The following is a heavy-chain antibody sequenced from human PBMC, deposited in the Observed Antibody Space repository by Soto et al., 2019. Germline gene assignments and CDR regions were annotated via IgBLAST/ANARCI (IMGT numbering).Heavy chain of an antibody. V-gene: IGHV3-30-3*01. Sequence: QVQLVESGGGVVQPGRSLRLSCAASGFTFSSYAMHWVRQAPGKGLEWVAVISYDGSNKYYADSVKGRFTISRDNSKNTLYLQMNSLRAEDTAVYYCAREGIVGANWAQGTLVTVSA. J-gene: IGHJ4*02. CDR2: ISYDGSNK. CDR3: AREGIVGAN. D-gene: IGHD1-26*01. CDR1: GFTFSSYA.